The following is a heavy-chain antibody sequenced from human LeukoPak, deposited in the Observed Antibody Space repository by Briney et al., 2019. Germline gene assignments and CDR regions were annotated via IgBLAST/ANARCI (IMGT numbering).Heavy chain of an antibody. CDR2: VTGSGGST. CDR3: AKDVGRDGYNFDY. V-gene: IGHV3-23*01. J-gene: IGHJ4*02. CDR1: GFTFNTYA. Sequence: GGSLRLSCAASGFTFNTYAMSWVRQAPGKGLEWVSTVTGSGGSTYYADSVKGRFTISRDNSKNTLYLQMNSLRAEDTAVYYCAKDVGRDGYNFDYWGQGTLVTVSS. D-gene: IGHD5-24*01.